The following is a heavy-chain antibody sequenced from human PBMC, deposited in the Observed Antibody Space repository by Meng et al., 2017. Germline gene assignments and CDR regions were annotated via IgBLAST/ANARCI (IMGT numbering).Heavy chain of an antibody. D-gene: IGHD3-22*01. CDR3: AREKFGYYYKYYFDY. CDR1: GFTFSSYE. Sequence: GESLKISCAASGFTFSSYEMNWVRQAPGKGLEWVSYISSSGSTIYYADSVKGRFTISRDNAKNSLYLQMNSLRAEDTAVYYCAREKFGYYYKYYFDYWGQGTLVTVSS. J-gene: IGHJ4*02. CDR2: ISSSGSTI. V-gene: IGHV3-48*03.